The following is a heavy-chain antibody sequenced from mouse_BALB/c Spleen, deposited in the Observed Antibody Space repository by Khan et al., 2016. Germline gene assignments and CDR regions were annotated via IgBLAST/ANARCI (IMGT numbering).Heavy chain of an antibody. CDR3: TGYYGHSFDY. CDR1: GYSFTSGY. J-gene: IGHJ2*01. Sequence: EVQLQESGPSLVKPSQTLSLTCSVTGYSFTSGYWNWIRKFPGNRLEYMGYISYSGSTYYNPSLKGRISITRATSKSQYYLQLNSVTTEGTATYYCTGYYGHSFDYWGQGTTLTVSS. V-gene: IGHV3-8*02. D-gene: IGHD1-1*02. CDR2: ISYSGST.